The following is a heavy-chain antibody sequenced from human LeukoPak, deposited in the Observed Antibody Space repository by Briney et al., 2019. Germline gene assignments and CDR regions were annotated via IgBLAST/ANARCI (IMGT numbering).Heavy chain of an antibody. CDR1: GFTFSSYW. V-gene: IGHV3-74*01. Sequence: GVSLRLSCAASGFTFSSYWMHWVRQAPGKGLVWVSRINSDGSSTSYADSVKGRFTISRDNAKNTLYLQMDSLRAEDTAMYYCARGTGSYYSLGYWGQGTLVTVSS. CDR2: INSDGSST. J-gene: IGHJ4*02. CDR3: ARGTGSYYSLGY. D-gene: IGHD1-26*01.